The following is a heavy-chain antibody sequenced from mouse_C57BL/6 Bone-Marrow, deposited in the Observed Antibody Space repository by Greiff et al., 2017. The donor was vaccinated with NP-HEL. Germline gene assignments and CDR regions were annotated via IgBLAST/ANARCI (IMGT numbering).Heavy chain of an antibody. J-gene: IGHJ2*01. Sequence: VQLQQPGAELVRPGTSVKLSCKASGYTFTSYWMHWVKQRPGQGLEWIGVIDPSDSYTNYNQKFKGKATLTVDTSSSTAYMQLSSLTSEDSAVYYCARWRFYYGKGVDYWGQGTTPTVSS. CDR3: ARWRFYYGKGVDY. CDR1: GYTFTSYW. D-gene: IGHD2-1*01. CDR2: IDPSDSYT. V-gene: IGHV1-59*01.